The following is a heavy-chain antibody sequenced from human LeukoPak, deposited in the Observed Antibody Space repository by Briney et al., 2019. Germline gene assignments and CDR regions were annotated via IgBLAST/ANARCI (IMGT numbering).Heavy chain of an antibody. CDR3: ARAGVQSTGAYYYYYYMDV. CDR2: ISADSGNT. Sequence: ASVKVSCKASGYSFSSYGISWVRQAPGQGLEWIGWISADSGNTNYAQKFQGRVTMTRDTSISTAYMELSRLRSDDTAVYYCARAGVQSTGAYYYYYYMDVWGKGTTVTVSS. D-gene: IGHD1-1*01. V-gene: IGHV1-18*01. CDR1: GYSFSSYG. J-gene: IGHJ6*03.